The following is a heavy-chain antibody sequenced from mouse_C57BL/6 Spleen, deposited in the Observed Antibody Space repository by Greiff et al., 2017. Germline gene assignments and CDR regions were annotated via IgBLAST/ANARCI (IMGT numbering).Heavy chain of an antibody. J-gene: IGHJ3*01. V-gene: IGHV1-64*01. CDR3: AREEGTGWFAY. CDR1: GYTFTSYW. D-gene: IGHD3-3*01. Sequence: QVQLQQPGAELVKPGASVKLSCKASGYTFTSYWMHWVKQRPGQGLEWIGMIYPYSGSTNYTEKFKSKATLTVDKSSSTAYMPLSNLTSEDSAVYYCAREEGTGWFAYWGQGTLVTVSA. CDR2: IYPYSGST.